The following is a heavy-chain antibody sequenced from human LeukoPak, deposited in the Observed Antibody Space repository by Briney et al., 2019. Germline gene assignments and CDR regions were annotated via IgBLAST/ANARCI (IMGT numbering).Heavy chain of an antibody. CDR3: ARVADIVVVPAAPASSAFDI. J-gene: IGHJ3*02. CDR1: GGTLSSYA. CDR2: IIPIFGTA. D-gene: IGHD2-2*01. V-gene: IGHV1-69*13. Sequence: ASVKVSCKASGGTLSSYAISWVRQAPGQGLEWMGGIIPIFGTANYAQKFQGRVTITADESTSTAYMEPSSLRSEDTAVYYCARVADIVVVPAAPASSAFDIWGQGTMVTVSS.